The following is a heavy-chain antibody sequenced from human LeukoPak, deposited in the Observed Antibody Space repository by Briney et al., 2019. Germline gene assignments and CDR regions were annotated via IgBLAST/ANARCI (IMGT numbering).Heavy chain of an antibody. D-gene: IGHD3-10*01. J-gene: IGHJ4*02. CDR3: AREFPRGVSSGY. V-gene: IGHV3-53*01. Sequence: GGSLRLSCAASGFIVSSNYMSWVRQAPGKGLEWVSVIYSDGSTYYVESVKGRFTMSRDNSKNTLYLQMNSLRAEDTAVYYCAREFPRGVSSGYWGQGTLVTVSS. CDR1: GFIVSSNY. CDR2: IYSDGST.